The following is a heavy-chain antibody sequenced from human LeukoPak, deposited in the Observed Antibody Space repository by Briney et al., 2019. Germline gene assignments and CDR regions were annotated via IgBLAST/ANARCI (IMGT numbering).Heavy chain of an antibody. CDR1: GGSISSYY. J-gene: IGHJ5*02. V-gene: IGHV4-59*01. CDR2: INYSGST. D-gene: IGHD2-2*01. Sequence: PSETLSLTCSVSGGSISSYYWSWIRQPPGKALEWIGYINYSGSTNYNPSLKSRVTISVDTSKNQFSLRLRSVTAADKAVYYCARQLGSTDWFDPWGQGTLVTVSS. CDR3: ARQLGSTDWFDP.